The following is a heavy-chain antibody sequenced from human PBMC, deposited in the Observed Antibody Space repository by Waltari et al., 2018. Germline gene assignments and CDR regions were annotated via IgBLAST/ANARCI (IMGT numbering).Heavy chain of an antibody. CDR3: ARDRGRGLYLDV. D-gene: IGHD2-15*01. Sequence: QLQESGPGLVQPSGTVSLSCAVSGDSVTRANWWSWVRQSPQRGLEWIGQVLSTGKTNYSPSFASRVTMSLDASNNQFSLKVTSATAADTAVYYCARDRGRGLYLDVWGPGTLVTVSP. CDR2: VLSTGKT. J-gene: IGHJ4*02. V-gene: IGHV4-4*02. CDR1: GDSVTRANW.